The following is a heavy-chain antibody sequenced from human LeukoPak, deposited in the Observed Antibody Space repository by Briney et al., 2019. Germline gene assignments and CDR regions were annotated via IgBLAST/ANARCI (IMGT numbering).Heavy chain of an antibody. J-gene: IGHJ6*03. Sequence: ASVKVSCKASGYTFTSYDINWVRQAPGQGLEWMGWMNPNSGNTGYAQKFQGRVTMTRNTSISTAYMELSSLRSEDTAVYYCALGVTVYYYMDVWGKGTTVTVSS. CDR2: MNPNSGNT. D-gene: IGHD3-16*01. V-gene: IGHV1-8*01. CDR3: ALGVTVYYYMDV. CDR1: GYTFTSYD.